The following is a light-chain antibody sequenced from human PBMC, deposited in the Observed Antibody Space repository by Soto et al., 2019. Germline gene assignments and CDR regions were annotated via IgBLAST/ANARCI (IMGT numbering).Light chain of an antibody. J-gene: IGLJ1*01. V-gene: IGLV2-14*01. CDR2: EVS. CDR3: SSYTSSTNYV. Sequence: QSALTQPASVSGSPGQSITISCTGTSIDIAPYNYVSWHQQHPGKAPKLIIYEVSYRPSGISNRFSGSKSGNTAPLTISGLQAEDEADYYCSSYTSSTNYVFGTGTKVTVL. CDR1: SIDIAPYNY.